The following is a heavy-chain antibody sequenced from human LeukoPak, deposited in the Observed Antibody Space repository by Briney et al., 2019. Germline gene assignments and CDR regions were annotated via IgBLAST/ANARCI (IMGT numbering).Heavy chain of an antibody. Sequence: GGSLRLSCAASGFTFSSYAMNWVRQAPGEGLEWVSAISGDGGSTYYIDSVKGRFTISRDNSKNTVYLEMSSLRAEDTAVYYCAKRSRRLTIVRGVPREDVWGQGTTVTVSS. CDR2: ISGDGGST. CDR1: GFTFSSYA. J-gene: IGHJ6*02. V-gene: IGHV3-23*01. D-gene: IGHD3-10*01. CDR3: AKRSRRLTIVRGVPREDV.